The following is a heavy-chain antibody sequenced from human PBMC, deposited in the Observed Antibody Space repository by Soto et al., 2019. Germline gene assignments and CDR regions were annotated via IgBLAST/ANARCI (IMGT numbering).Heavy chain of an antibody. D-gene: IGHD3-22*01. V-gene: IGHV4-30-4*01. J-gene: IGHJ4*02. CDR1: GCPISSGDYY. Sequence: SETLSIACPVSGCPISSGDYYWSWIRQPPGKGLEWIGYIYYSGSTYYNPSLKSRVTISVDTSKNQFSLKLSSVTAADTAVYYCARGGFYYYDSSGYFGYWGQGTLVIVSS. CDR2: IYYSGST. CDR3: ARGGFYYYDSSGYFGY.